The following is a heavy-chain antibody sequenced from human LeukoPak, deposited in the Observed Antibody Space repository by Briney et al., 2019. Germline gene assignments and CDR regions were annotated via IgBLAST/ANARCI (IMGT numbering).Heavy chain of an antibody. D-gene: IGHD3-22*01. Sequence: ASVKVSCKASGYTFTSYGISWVRQAPGQGLEWMGWISAYNGNTNYAQKLQGRVTMTTDTSTSTAYMELRSLRSDDTAVYYCARERGLGTMIVVVAALDYWGQGTLVTVSS. CDR2: ISAYNGNT. CDR3: ARERGLGTMIVVVAALDY. J-gene: IGHJ4*02. CDR1: GYTFTSYG. V-gene: IGHV1-18*01.